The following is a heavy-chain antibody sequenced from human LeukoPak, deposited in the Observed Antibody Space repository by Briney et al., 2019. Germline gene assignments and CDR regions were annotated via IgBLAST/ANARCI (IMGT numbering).Heavy chain of an antibody. D-gene: IGHD3-22*01. CDR2: IIPIFGTA. J-gene: IGHJ5*02. CDR1: GGTFSSYA. Sequence: SVKVSCKASGGTFSSYAISWVRQAPGRGLEWMGGIIPIFGTANYAQKFQGRVTITADKSTSTAYMELSSLRSEDTAVYYCAIDSSVRAAFDPWGQGTLVTVSS. CDR3: AIDSSVRAAFDP. V-gene: IGHV1-69*06.